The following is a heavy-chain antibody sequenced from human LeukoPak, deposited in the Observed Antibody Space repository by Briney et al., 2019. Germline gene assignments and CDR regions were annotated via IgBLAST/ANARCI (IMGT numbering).Heavy chain of an antibody. CDR2: ITSSFSTI. D-gene: IGHD5-18*01. J-gene: IGHJ4*02. CDR3: ARVRNGYGYTLDY. V-gene: IGHV3-48*03. CDR1: GFTFSSYE. Sequence: GGSLRLSCAASGFTFSSYEMNWVRQAPGKGLEWVSYITSSFSTIYYADSVKGRFTISRENAKNSLYLQMNSLRAEDTAVYYCARVRNGYGYTLDYWGRGTLVTVSS.